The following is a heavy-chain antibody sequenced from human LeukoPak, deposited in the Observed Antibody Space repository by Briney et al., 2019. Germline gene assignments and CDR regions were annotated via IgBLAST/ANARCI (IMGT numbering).Heavy chain of an antibody. CDR2: MNPNSGNT. V-gene: IGHV1-8*03. CDR3: ARGRAGPSAGFDYYDSSGYPY. J-gene: IGHJ4*02. Sequence: ASVKVSCKASGYTFTSYDINWVRQATGQGLEWMGWMNPNSGNTGYAQKFQGRVTITRNTSISTADMELSSLRSKDTAVYYCARGRAGPSAGFDYYDSSGYPYWGQGTLVTVSS. D-gene: IGHD3-22*01. CDR1: GYTFTSYD.